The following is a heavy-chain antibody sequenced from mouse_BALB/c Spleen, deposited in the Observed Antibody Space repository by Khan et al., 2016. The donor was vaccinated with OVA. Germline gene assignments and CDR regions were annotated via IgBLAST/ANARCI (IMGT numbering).Heavy chain of an antibody. V-gene: IGHV1-9*01. CDR1: GHTFSNFW. CDR2: ILPGSGNT. D-gene: IGHD1-1*01. CDR3: ARSRYYGYAMAC. Sequence: QVQLQQSGAELVMPGASVKISCRATGHTFSNFWIEWVKQRPGHGLEWTGEILPGSGNTNYNEKLRDKATFTADTSSNTANMQLSSMTSEDPAVYYCARSRYYGYAMACWGQGTSVTVSS. J-gene: IGHJ4*01.